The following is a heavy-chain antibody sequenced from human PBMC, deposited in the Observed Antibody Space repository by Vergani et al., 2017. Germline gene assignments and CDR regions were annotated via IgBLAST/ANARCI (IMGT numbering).Heavy chain of an antibody. CDR2: IIPILGIA. V-gene: IGHV1-69*02. D-gene: IGHD2-8*01. CDR3: ATVYCTNGVCYCGWFDP. CDR1: GGTFSSYT. J-gene: IGHJ5*02. Sequence: QVQLVQSGAEVKKPGSSVNVSCKASGGTFSSYTICWVRQAPGQGLEWMGRIIPILGIANYAQKFQGRVTITADKSTSTAYMELSSLRSGDTAVYYCATVYCTNGVCYCGWFDPWGQGTLVTVSS.